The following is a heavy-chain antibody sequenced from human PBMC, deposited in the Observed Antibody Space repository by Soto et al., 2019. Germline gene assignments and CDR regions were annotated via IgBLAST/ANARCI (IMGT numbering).Heavy chain of an antibody. CDR3: ATSMVRGVPPTHYYYYGMDV. CDR2: IYHSGTT. Sequence: TTDPLTLTFAVYGHSITNLTWWSSVRQPPGKGLEWIGEIYHSGTTNYNPSLKSRVTISVDKSKNQFSLHLNSLSAADTAVYYCATSMVRGVPPTHYYYYGMDVWGQGTTVTVS. J-gene: IGHJ6*02. D-gene: IGHD3-10*01. V-gene: IGHV4-4*02. CDR1: GHSITNLTW.